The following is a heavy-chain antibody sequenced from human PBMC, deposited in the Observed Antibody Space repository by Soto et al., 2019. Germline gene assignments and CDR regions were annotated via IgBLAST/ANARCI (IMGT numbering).Heavy chain of an antibody. D-gene: IGHD6-13*01. Sequence: SVEVSCTASGGTFSSYAMIWVRQAPGQGLEWMGGIIPIFGTANYAQKFQGRVTITADESTSTAYMELSSLRSEDTAVYYCARDPERIFPSPAAGPYYYGMDVWGQGTTVTVSS. CDR1: GGTFSSYA. CDR3: ARDPERIFPSPAAGPYYYGMDV. CDR2: IIPIFGTA. J-gene: IGHJ6*02. V-gene: IGHV1-69*13.